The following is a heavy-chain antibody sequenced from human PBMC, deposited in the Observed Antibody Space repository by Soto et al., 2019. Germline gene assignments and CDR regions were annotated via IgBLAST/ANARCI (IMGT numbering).Heavy chain of an antibody. Sequence: LSLTCTVSGGSISRDDYYWTWIRQPPGKGLEWIGYIYYSGRTKYNPSLESRITISIDTAKNHFSLTLSSVSAADTAVYYCAGDRSNSPDYFDYWGQGTLVTVSS. J-gene: IGHJ4*02. CDR2: IYYSGRT. CDR3: AGDRSNSPDYFDY. V-gene: IGHV4-30-4*01. CDR1: GGSISRDDYY. D-gene: IGHD4-4*01.